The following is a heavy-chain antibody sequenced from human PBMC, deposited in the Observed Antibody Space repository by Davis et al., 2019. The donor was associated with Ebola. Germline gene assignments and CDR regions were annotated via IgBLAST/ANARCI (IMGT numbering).Heavy chain of an antibody. Sequence: ASVTVSCKASGYTFGDYYMHWVRQAPGPGLEWMGRINPNNGGTNYAQKFQGRVTMTRDTSISTAYMGLSGLRSDATAVYYCANSIAVAAQANFDYWGQGTVVTVSS. J-gene: IGHJ4*02. D-gene: IGHD6-19*01. CDR2: INPNNGGT. CDR1: GYTFGDYY. V-gene: IGHV1-2*06. CDR3: ANSIAVAAQANFDY.